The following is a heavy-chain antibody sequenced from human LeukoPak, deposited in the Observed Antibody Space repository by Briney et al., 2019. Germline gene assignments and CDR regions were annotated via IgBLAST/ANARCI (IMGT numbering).Heavy chain of an antibody. CDR2: IRYDGSNK. CDR1: GFTFSSYG. V-gene: IGHV3-30*02. CDR3: AKDPSSGWYNYFDY. Sequence: WGSLRLSCAASGFTFSSYGMHWVRQAPGKGLEWVAFIRYDGSNKYYADSVKGRFTISRDNSKNTLYLQMNSLRAEDTAVYYCAKDPSSGWYNYFDYWGQGTLVTVSS. J-gene: IGHJ4*02. D-gene: IGHD6-19*01.